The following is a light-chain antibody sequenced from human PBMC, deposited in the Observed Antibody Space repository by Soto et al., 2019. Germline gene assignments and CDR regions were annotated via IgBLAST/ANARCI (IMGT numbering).Light chain of an antibody. V-gene: IGLV2-14*01. Sequence: QSALTQPASVSGSPGQSITISCTGTSSDVGGYNYVSWYQQHPGKAPKLMIYEVSNRPSGVSNRFSGSTSGNTASLTISGLPAEDAADYYCSSYTSSSTHVVFGGGTKLTVL. CDR2: EVS. CDR3: SSYTSSSTHVV. J-gene: IGLJ2*01. CDR1: SSDVGGYNY.